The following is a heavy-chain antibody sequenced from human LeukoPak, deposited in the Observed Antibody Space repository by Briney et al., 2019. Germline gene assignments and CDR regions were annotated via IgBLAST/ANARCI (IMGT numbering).Heavy chain of an antibody. CDR3: AKDLLGWMVAATHAFDI. J-gene: IGHJ3*02. Sequence: PGGSLRLSCAASGFTFSSYGMSWVRQAPGKGLEWVSAISGSGGSTYYEDSVKGRFTISRDNSKNTLCLQMNSLRAEDTAVYYCAKDLLGWMVAATHAFDIWGQGTMVTVSS. V-gene: IGHV3-23*01. CDR2: ISGSGGST. D-gene: IGHD2-15*01. CDR1: GFTFSSYG.